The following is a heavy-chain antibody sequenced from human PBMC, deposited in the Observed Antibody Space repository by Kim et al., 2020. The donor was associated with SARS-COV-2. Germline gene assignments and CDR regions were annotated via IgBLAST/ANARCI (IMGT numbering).Heavy chain of an antibody. CDR3: ARARGYSYPDY. J-gene: IGHJ4*02. CDR2: T. Sequence: TNSDPSHKSRVTISVDTSKSQFSLKLSSVTAAETAVYYCARARGYSYPDYWGQGTLVTVSS. V-gene: IGHV4-34*01. D-gene: IGHD5-18*01.